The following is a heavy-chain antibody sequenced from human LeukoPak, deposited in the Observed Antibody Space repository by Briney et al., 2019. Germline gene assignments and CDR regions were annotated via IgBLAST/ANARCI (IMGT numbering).Heavy chain of an antibody. CDR2: ISSSSSYI. CDR1: GFTFSSYS. CDR3: AREGDGYIYIDC. Sequence: PGGSLRLSCAASGFTFSSYSINWVRQAPGKGLEWVSSISSSSSYIYYADSVKGRFTISRDNAKNSLYLQMNSLRAEDTAVYYCAREGDGYIYIDCWGQGTLVTVSS. V-gene: IGHV3-21*01. D-gene: IGHD5-24*01. J-gene: IGHJ4*02.